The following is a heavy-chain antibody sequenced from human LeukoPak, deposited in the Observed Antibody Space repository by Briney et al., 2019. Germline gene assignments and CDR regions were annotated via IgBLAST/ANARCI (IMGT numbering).Heavy chain of an antibody. J-gene: IGHJ3*02. D-gene: IGHD3-3*01. Sequence: PSDTLSLTRSLSGRSISSSSYYWGWVRQPPRKGLGLIGNIYYSGSTYYHPSLKRRINISVDTSKNQFSLKLSSVTAPDTAVYYCARGAAYYDFWSGYPDAFDIWGQGTMVTVSS. V-gene: IGHV4-39*07. CDR3: ARGAAYYDFWSGYPDAFDI. CDR2: IYYSGST. CDR1: GRSISSSSYY.